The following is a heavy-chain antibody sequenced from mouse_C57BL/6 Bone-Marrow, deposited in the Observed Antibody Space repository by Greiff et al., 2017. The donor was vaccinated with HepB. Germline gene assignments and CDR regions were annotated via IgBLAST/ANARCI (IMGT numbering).Heavy chain of an antibody. D-gene: IGHD1-1*01. Sequence: EVKLMESGGGLVQPGGSLKLSCAASGFTFSDYYMYWVRQTPEKRLEWVEYISNGGGSTYYPDTVKGRFTISRDNAKNTLYLQMSRLKSEDTAMYYCARGYYGSRRYYFDYWGQGTTLTVSS. CDR1: GFTFSDYY. CDR2: ISNGGGST. J-gene: IGHJ2*01. V-gene: IGHV5-12*01. CDR3: ARGYYGSRRYYFDY.